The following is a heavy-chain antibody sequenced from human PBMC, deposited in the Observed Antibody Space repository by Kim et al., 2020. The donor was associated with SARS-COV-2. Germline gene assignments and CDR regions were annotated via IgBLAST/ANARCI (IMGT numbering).Heavy chain of an antibody. D-gene: IGHD3-16*01. CDR3: ARGLMGLDV. CDR2: IYSDGST. Sequence: GGSLRLSCAASKFIVSKNYMTWVRQAPGKGLECGAVIYSDGSTSYADSVKGRFTISRHNSKNTLYLQMNSLRPEDTAVYYCARGLMGLDVWGQGTTVTVSS. V-gene: IGHV3-53*04. J-gene: IGHJ6*02. CDR1: KFIVSKNY.